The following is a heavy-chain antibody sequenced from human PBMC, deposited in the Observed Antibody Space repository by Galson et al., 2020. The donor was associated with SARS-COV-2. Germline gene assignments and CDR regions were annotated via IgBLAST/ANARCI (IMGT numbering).Heavy chain of an antibody. CDR2: IRSKAYGGTT. CDR1: GFTFGDYG. Sequence: GGSLRLSCKVSGFTFGDYGLSWLRQAPGKGLEWVGFIRSKAYGGTTEYAASVKGRFTISRDDSKSIAYLQMNSLKTEDTAVYYCTRVGIPAAGRWVDYWGQGTLVTVSS. V-gene: IGHV3-49*03. D-gene: IGHD6-13*01. CDR3: TRVGIPAAGRWVDY. J-gene: IGHJ4*02.